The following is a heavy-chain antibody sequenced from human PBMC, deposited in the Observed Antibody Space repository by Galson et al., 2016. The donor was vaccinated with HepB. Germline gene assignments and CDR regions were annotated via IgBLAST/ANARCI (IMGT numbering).Heavy chain of an antibody. CDR2: IGSAGSDS. CDR3: ARAVKEKAARPGWYFDF. V-gene: IGHV3-48*03. Sequence: SLRLSCAASGFSFHSYIMTWVRQTPGKGLEWISYIGSAGSDSLYADSVQGRFTVARDNAKNSHFLQMNSLRVEDTAVYYCARAVKEKAARPGWYFDFWGRGTLVTVSS. D-gene: IGHD6-6*01. J-gene: IGHJ2*01. CDR1: GFSFHSYI.